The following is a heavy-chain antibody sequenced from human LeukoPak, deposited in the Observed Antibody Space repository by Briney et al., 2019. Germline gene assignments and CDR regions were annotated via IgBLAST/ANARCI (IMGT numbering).Heavy chain of an antibody. CDR1: GGSFSGYY. CDR3: ARELRYFDWLPKLDAFDI. J-gene: IGHJ3*02. Sequence: PSETLSLTCAVYGGSFSGYYWSCIRQPPGKGLEWIGEINHSGSTNYNPSLKSRVTISVDTSKNQFSLKLSSVTAADTAVYYCARELRYFDWLPKLDAFDIWGQGTMVTVSS. CDR2: INHSGST. V-gene: IGHV4-34*01. D-gene: IGHD3-9*01.